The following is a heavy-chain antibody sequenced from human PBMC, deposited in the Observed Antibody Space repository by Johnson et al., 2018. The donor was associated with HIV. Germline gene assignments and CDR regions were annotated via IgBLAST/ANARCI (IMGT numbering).Heavy chain of an antibody. J-gene: IGHJ3*02. CDR3: AREGRGSSSGAFDI. D-gene: IGHD6-6*01. V-gene: IGHV3-30*14. CDR2: ISDDGSSR. CDR1: GFTFSRYP. Sequence: VHLVESGGGVVQPGRSLRLSCAASGFTFSRYPMHWIRQAPGEGLELVALISDDGSSRYSANSVKGRFTISRDNSKNTLYLQMGSLTAEDMAVYYCAREGRGSSSGAFDIWGQGTMVTVS.